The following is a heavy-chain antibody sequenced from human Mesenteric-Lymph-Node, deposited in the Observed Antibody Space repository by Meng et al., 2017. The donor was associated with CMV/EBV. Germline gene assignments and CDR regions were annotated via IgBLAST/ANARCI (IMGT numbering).Heavy chain of an antibody. J-gene: IGHJ4*02. CDR3: AKTSSSWYGEYFDY. Sequence: GESLKISCAASGLRSSNYARGWVRQAPGKGLEWVSAISGATDDTQYTDSVKGRFTISRDNSKNTLYLQMNSLRAEDTAVYYCAKTSSSWYGEYFDYWGQGTLVTVSS. CDR2: ISGATDDT. D-gene: IGHD6-13*01. CDR1: GLRSSNYA. V-gene: IGHV3-23*01.